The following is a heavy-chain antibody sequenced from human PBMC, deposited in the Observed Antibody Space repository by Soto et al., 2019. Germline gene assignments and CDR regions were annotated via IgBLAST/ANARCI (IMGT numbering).Heavy chain of an antibody. CDR1: GGSISSTGYF. CDR3: AREAGSGDDFDY. J-gene: IGHJ4*02. D-gene: IGHD1-26*01. CDR2: IFYSGST. Sequence: QVQLQESGPGLVKPSQTLSLTCTVSGGSISSTGYFWTWIRQHPGKGLEWIGYIFYSGSTFHNPSLKSRVTISVDTSKNQFSLELSSATAADTAVYYCAREAGSGDDFDYWGQGTLVTVSS. V-gene: IGHV4-31*03.